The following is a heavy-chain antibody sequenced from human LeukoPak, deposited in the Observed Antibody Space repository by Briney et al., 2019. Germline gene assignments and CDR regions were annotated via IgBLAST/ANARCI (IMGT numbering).Heavy chain of an antibody. CDR2: ISYDGSNK. CDR1: GFTFSSYV. Sequence: GRSLRLSCAASGFTFSSYVVHWVRQAPGKGLEWVAVISYDGSNKYYADSVKGRFTISRDNSKNTLYLQMNSLRAEDTAVYYCAREPFDVWGQGTTVTVSS. J-gene: IGHJ6*02. V-gene: IGHV3-30-3*01. CDR3: AREPFDV.